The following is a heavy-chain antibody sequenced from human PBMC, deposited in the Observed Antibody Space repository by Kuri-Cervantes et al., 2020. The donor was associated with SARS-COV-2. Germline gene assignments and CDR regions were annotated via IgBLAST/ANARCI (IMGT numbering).Heavy chain of an antibody. CDR3: AKDEGYYDSSGHYSGYFDY. V-gene: IGHV3-23*01. Sequence: GGSLRLSCAASGFTFSSYAMSWVRQAPGKGLEWVSAISGSGGSTYYADSVKGRFTISRDNSKNTLYLQMNNLRAEDTAIYYCAKDEGYYDSSGHYSGYFDYWGQGTLVTVSS. CDR2: ISGSGGST. D-gene: IGHD3-22*01. J-gene: IGHJ4*02. CDR1: GFTFSSYA.